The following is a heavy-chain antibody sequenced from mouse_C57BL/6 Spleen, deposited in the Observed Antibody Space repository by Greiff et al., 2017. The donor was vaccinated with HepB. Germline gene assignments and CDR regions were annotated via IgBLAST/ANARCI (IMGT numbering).Heavy chain of an antibody. Sequence: VQLQQSGAELVRPGASVTLSCKASGYTFTDYEMHWVKQTPVHGLEWIGAIDPETGGTASNQKFKGKAILTADKSSSTAYMELRSLTSEDSAVYYCTRGEDYYYFDYWGQGTTLTVSS. CDR3: TRGEDYYYFDY. CDR1: GYTFTDYE. V-gene: IGHV1-15*01. D-gene: IGHD1-1*01. CDR2: IDPETGGT. J-gene: IGHJ2*01.